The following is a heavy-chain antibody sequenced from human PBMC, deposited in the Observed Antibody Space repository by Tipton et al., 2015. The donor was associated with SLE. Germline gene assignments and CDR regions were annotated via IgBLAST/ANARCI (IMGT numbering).Heavy chain of an antibody. CDR1: GGSFSGNY. J-gene: IGHJ5*02. D-gene: IGHD2-8*02. CDR3: ARLGYCTGDTVCFTGIDQ. V-gene: IGHV4-34*01. CDR2: INHRGGT. Sequence: TLSLTCAVFGGSFSGNYWIWIRQTPGKGLEWIGEINHRGGTNLNPSLESRVSVSKDTSKNQFSLKLTSVTAADTAVYYCARLGYCTGDTVCFTGIDQWGQGTLVTVSS.